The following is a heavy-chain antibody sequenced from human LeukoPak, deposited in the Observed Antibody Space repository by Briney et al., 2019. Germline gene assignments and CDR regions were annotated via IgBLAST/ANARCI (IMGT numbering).Heavy chain of an antibody. V-gene: IGHV3-33*01. J-gene: IGHJ4*02. Sequence: GGSLRLSCAASGFTFSSYGMHWVRQAPGKGLEWVAVMWYDGSNKYYADSVKGRFTISRDNSTNTLYLQMTSLRAEDTAVYYCARGWYYDSSGYQTPDDYWGQGTLVTVSS. CDR1: GFTFSSYG. CDR2: MWYDGSNK. CDR3: ARGWYYDSSGYQTPDDY. D-gene: IGHD3-22*01.